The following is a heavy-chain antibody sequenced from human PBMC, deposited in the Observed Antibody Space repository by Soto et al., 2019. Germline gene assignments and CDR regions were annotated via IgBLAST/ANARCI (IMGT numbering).Heavy chain of an antibody. V-gene: IGHV3-30*18. J-gene: IGHJ4*02. CDR2: ISYDGSNK. D-gene: IGHD3-22*01. Sequence: QVQLVESGGGVVQPGRSLRLSCAASGFTFSSYGMHWVRQAPGKGLEWVAVISYDGSNKYYADSVKGRFTISRDNSKNTLYLQMNSLRAEDTAVYYCANAWVYDSSGWSFDYWGQGTLVTASS. CDR1: GFTFSSYG. CDR3: ANAWVYDSSGWSFDY.